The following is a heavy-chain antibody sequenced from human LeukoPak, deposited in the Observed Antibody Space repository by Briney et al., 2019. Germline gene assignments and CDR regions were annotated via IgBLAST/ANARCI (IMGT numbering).Heavy chain of an antibody. CDR1: GFTFNSYS. CDR2: ISSSSSTI. CDR3: AKDILPAERWLQSSYFQH. D-gene: IGHD5-24*01. V-gene: IGHV3-48*01. J-gene: IGHJ1*01. Sequence: RSGGSLRLSCAASGFTFNSYSMNWVRQAPGKVLEWVSYISSSSSTIYYADSVKGRFTISRDNSKNTLYLQMNSLRAEDTAVYYCAKDILPAERWLQSSYFQHWGQGTLVTASS.